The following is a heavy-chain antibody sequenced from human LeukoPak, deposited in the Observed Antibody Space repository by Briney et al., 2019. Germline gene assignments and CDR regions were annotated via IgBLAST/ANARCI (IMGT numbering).Heavy chain of an antibody. CDR1: GGSISSGGYY. Sequence: SQTLSLTCTVSGGSISSGGYYWSWIRQHPGKGLEWIGYIYYSGSTYYNPSLKSRVTISVDTSKNQFSLKLSSVTAADTAVYYCARGGVVPAAGAFDIWGQGTMVTVSS. CDR3: ARGGVVPAAGAFDI. CDR2: IYYSGST. J-gene: IGHJ3*02. V-gene: IGHV4-31*03. D-gene: IGHD2-2*01.